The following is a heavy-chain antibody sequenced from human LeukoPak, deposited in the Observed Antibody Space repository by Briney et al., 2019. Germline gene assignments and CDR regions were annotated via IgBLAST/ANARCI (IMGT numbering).Heavy chain of an antibody. CDR2: IYYSGST. V-gene: IGHV4-39*01. J-gene: IGHJ5*02. CDR1: GGSISSSSYY. D-gene: IGHD2-15*01. Sequence: SETLSLTCTVSGGSISSSSYYWGWLRQPPGQGLEWIGSIYYSGSTYYNPSLKSRVTISVDTSKNQFSLKLSSATAADTAVYYCASPRPVCSGGSCYLNWFDPWGQGTLVTVSS. CDR3: ASPRPVCSGGSCYLNWFDP.